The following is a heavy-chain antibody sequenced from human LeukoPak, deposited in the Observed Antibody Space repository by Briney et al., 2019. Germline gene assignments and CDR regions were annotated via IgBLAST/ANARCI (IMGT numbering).Heavy chain of an antibody. CDR2: IYTSGST. J-gene: IGHJ5*02. CDR1: GGSISSYY. CDR3: ARDLKGQLGHWFDP. Sequence: SETLSLTCTVSGGSISSYYWSWIRQPAGKGLEWIGRIYTSGSTNYNPSLKSRVTMSVDTSKNQFSLKLSSVTAADTAVYHCARDLKGQLGHWFDPWGQGTLVTVSS. V-gene: IGHV4-4*07. D-gene: IGHD6-6*01.